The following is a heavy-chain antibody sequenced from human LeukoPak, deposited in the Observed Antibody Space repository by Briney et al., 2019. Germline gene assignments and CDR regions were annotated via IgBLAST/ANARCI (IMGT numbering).Heavy chain of an antibody. V-gene: IGHV3-53*01. Sequence: PGGSLRLSCAASGFTVSSNYMSWVRQAPGKGLEWVSVIYSGGYTYYADSVKGRFSISRDNSKNTLYLQMNSLTAEDTALYFCGKDLNEAEAADWFDPRGQGTLVTVSS. CDR2: IYSGGYT. CDR1: GFTVSSNY. D-gene: IGHD6-19*01. CDR3: GKDLNEAEAADWFDP. J-gene: IGHJ5*02.